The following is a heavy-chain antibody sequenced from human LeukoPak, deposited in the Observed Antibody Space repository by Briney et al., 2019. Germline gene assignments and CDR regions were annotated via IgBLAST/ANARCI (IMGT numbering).Heavy chain of an antibody. Sequence: SETLSLPCTASGGSISSYSSSWIRQPAGKGLEWIGRIYTSGRTYYNPSLKSRVTMSVDTSKNQFSLKLSSVTAADTAVYDCAVDLWFGVEGWFDPWGQGTLVTVSS. CDR2: IYTSGRT. CDR3: AVDLWFGVEGWFDP. J-gene: IGHJ5*02. CDR1: GGSISSYS. D-gene: IGHD3-10*01. V-gene: IGHV4-4*07.